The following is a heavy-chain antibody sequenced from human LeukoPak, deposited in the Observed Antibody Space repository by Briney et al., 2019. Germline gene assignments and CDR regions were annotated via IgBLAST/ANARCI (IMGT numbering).Heavy chain of an antibody. CDR2: IYSGGST. CDR3: ARGQFYYGPGTFYPMDS. Sequence: GGSLRLSCAASRFTVSNNYIAWVRQAPGKGLEWVSVIYSGGSTYYADSVKGRFSLSRDNSKNTLYLQMNSLTDEDTAVYHCARGQFYYGPGTFYPMDSWGQGTLVTVSS. J-gene: IGHJ4*02. CDR1: RFTVSNNY. V-gene: IGHV3-66*01. D-gene: IGHD3-10*01.